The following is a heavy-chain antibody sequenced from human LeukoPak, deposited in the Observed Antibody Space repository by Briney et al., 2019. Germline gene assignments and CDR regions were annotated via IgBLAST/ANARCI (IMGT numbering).Heavy chain of an antibody. J-gene: IGHJ6*03. CDR2: ISSSSSYI. CDR1: GFTFSSYS. CDR3: ARANDNYYYYYMDV. D-gene: IGHD3-9*01. Sequence: AGSLRLSCAASGFTFSSYSMSWVRQAPGKGLEWVSSISSSSSYIYYADSVKGRFTISRDNAKNSLYLQMNSLRAEDTAVYYCARANDNYYYYYMDVWGKGTTVTISS. V-gene: IGHV3-21*01.